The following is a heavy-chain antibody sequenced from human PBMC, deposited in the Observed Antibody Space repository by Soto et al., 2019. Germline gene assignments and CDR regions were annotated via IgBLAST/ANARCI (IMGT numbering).Heavy chain of an antibody. Sequence: QVQLVESGGGVVQPGRSLRLSCAASGFTFSSYGMHWVRQAPGKGLEWVAVISYDGSNKYSADSVKGRFTISRDNSKNTLYLQMNSLRAEDTAVYDFAKSIAVAGTFFDYWGQGTLVTVSS. CDR3: AKSIAVAGTFFDY. D-gene: IGHD6-19*01. CDR1: GFTFSSYG. CDR2: ISYDGSNK. V-gene: IGHV3-30*18. J-gene: IGHJ4*02.